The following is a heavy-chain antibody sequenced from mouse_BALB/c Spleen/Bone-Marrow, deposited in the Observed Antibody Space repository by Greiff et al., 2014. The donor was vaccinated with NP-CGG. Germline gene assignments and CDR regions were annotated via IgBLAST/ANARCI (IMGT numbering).Heavy chain of an antibody. CDR2: IYHSGST. V-gene: IGHV3-1*02. J-gene: IGHJ4*01. Sequence: VQLQQSGPDLVKPSQSLSLTCTVTGYSIASGYSWHWIRQFPGNKMEWMGYIYHSGSTNYNPSLKSRISITRDTSKNQFFLQLNSVTTEDTATYYCTRRGYGNWGYYAMDYWGQGTSVTVSS. CDR3: TRRGYGNWGYYAMDY. D-gene: IGHD2-1*01. CDR1: GYSIASGYS.